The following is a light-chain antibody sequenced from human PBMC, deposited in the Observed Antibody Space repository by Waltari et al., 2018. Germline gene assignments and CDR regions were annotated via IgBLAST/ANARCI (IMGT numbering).Light chain of an antibody. CDR2: DVT. V-gene: IGLV2-11*01. Sequence: QSALTQPRSVSGSPGQSFTISCTGTNSDVGGYNWVSWYQQHPGKAPKVIIYDVTKRPSGVPDRFSGSKSGDMASLTISGIQADNEADYYCCSFAGTPYVCGTGTKVIVL. CDR1: NSDVGGYNW. J-gene: IGLJ1*01. CDR3: CSFAGTPYV.